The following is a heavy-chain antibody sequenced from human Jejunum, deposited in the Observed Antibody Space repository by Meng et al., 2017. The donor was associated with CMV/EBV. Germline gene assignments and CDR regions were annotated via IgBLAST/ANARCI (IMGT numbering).Heavy chain of an antibody. V-gene: IGHV3-7*01. CDR2: IKEDGSKK. CDR1: GFTFSSYW. J-gene: IGHJ4*02. D-gene: IGHD1-26*01. CDR3: ARGWSWSLDY. Sequence: SCAASGFTFSSYWMNWVRQAPGKGLEWVANIKEDGSKKYYVDSVEGRFTISRDNAKNSLYLQMNTLRAEETAVYYCARGWSWSLDYWGQGTLVTVSS.